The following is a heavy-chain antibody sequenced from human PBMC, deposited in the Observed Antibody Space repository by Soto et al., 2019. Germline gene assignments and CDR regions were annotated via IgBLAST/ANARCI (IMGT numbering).Heavy chain of an antibody. CDR1: GGTFGTYG. CDR3: ARVAVAGYNWFDP. D-gene: IGHD6-19*01. J-gene: IGHJ5*02. V-gene: IGHV1-69*01. CDR2: IIPIFRA. Sequence: QVQLVQSGAEVKKPGSSVKVSCKASGGTFGTYGISWVRQAPGQGLQWMGGIIPIFRANYAQKFQGRVTITADESTTTAYMELSSLRSEDTAVYYCARVAVAGYNWFDPWGQGTLVTVSS.